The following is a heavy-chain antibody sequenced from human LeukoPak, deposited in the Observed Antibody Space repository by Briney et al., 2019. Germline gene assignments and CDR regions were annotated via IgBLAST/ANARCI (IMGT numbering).Heavy chain of an antibody. V-gene: IGHV4-34*01. Sequence: PSETLSLTCAVYGGSFSGYYWSWIRQPPGEGLEGIGEINHSGSTNYNPSLKSRLTISVDTSKSQFSLKLSSLTAADTAVYYCARESIAAAGTWYYYYYMDVWGKGTTVTVSS. CDR2: INHSGST. D-gene: IGHD6-13*01. CDR1: GGSFSGYY. J-gene: IGHJ6*03. CDR3: ARESIAAAGTWYYYYYMDV.